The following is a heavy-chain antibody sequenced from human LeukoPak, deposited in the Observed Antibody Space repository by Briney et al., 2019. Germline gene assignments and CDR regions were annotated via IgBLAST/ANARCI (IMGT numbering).Heavy chain of an antibody. CDR3: ARVSRDGYKKGYFDY. J-gene: IGHJ4*02. V-gene: IGHV3-7*01. CDR2: IKQDGSEK. CDR1: GFIFSSYA. D-gene: IGHD5-24*01. Sequence: GGSLRLSCAASGFIFSSYAMNWVRQAPGKGLEWVANIKQDGSEKYYVDSVKGRFTISRDNAKNSLYLQMNSLRAEDTAVYYCARVSRDGYKKGYFDYWGQGTLVTVSS.